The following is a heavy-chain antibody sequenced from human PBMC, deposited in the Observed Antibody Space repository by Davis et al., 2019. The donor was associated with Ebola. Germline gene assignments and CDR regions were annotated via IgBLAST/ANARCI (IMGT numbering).Heavy chain of an antibody. CDR3: ARVGILWFRELLEGWFDP. CDR1: GYTFTGYY. J-gene: IGHJ5*02. CDR2: INPNSGGT. D-gene: IGHD3-10*01. Sequence: ASVKVSCKASGYTFTGYYMHWVRQAPGQGLEWMGWINPNSGGTNYAQKFQGRVTMTRDTSISTAYMELSRLRSDDTAVYYCARVGILWFRELLEGWFDPWGQGTLVTVSS. V-gene: IGHV1-2*02.